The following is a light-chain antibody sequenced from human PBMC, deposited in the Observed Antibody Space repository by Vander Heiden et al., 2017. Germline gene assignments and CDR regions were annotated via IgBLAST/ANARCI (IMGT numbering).Light chain of an antibody. CDR2: SAS. CDR1: QTVNND. Sequence: EVVMTQSPASLSVSPGESATLSCRASQTVNNDLAWYQQKSGQAPRLLIYSASTRATDIPDRFSGSGSGTGFTLTISSLQSEDFAVYYCQQYNSWPVTFGQGTRLEIK. J-gene: IGKJ5*01. V-gene: IGKV3-15*01. CDR3: QQYNSWPVT.